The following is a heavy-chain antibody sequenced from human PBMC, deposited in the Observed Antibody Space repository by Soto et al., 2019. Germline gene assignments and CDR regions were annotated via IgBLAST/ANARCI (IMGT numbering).Heavy chain of an antibody. CDR2: IYYSGST. D-gene: IGHD6-13*01. V-gene: IGHV4-59*07. CDR3: ARLSSNWAFDY. J-gene: IGHJ4*02. CDR1: GVSISSYY. Sequence: ATLSLTFIDFGVSISSYYWSWIRQPPGKGLEWIGYIYYSGSTNYNPSLKSRVTISVDTSKNQFSLKLSSVTAADTAVYYCARLSSNWAFDYWGQGTLVTAPQ.